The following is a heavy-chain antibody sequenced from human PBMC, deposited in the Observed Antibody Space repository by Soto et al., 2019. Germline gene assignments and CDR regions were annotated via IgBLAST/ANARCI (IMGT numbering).Heavy chain of an antibody. V-gene: IGHV6-1*01. CDR3: ARGGQHPKPSYYYNIDV. J-gene: IGHJ6*02. CDR1: GDSVSSNSAA. Sequence: SQTLSLTCAISGDSVSSNSAAWNWIRQSPSRGLEWLGRTYYRSKWYNDYAVSVKSRITINPDTSKNQFSLQLNSVTPEDTAVYYCARGGQHPKPSYYYNIDVWGQGTTVTVSS. D-gene: IGHD6-13*01. CDR2: TYYRSKWYN.